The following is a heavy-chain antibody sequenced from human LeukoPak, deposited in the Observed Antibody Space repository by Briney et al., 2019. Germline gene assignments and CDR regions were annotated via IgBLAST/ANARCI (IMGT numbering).Heavy chain of an antibody. J-gene: IGHJ3*02. V-gene: IGHV3-15*01. D-gene: IGHD3-10*02. CDR2: IKSKTDGRTT. CDR1: GFTFSNAW. CDR3: STGIFGAFNM. Sequence: GGSLRLSCAASGFTFSNAWMNWVRQAPGKGLEWVGRIKSKTDGRTTDYAAPVKGRFTISRDDSKNTLYLQMNSLKTEDIAVYYCSTGIFGAFNMWGQATMVTVSP.